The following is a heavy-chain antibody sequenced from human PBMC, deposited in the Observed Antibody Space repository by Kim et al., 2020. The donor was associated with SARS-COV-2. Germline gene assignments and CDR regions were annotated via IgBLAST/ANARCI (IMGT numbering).Heavy chain of an antibody. D-gene: IGHD3-10*01. CDR3: AKRHRITPSGYDAFDI. CDR2: INDNGDHT. CDR1: GFTFRSYA. V-gene: IGHV3-23*01. Sequence: GGSLRLSCVASGFTFRSYAMTWVRQAPGKGLEWVSAINDNGDHTYYTDSARGRFTISRDNSKNTVLRQLNSPGTEDTALYSSAKRHRITPSGYDAFDIWG. J-gene: IGHJ3*02.